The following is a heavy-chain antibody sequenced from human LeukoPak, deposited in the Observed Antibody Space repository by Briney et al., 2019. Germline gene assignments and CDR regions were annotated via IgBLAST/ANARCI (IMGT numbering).Heavy chain of an antibody. CDR3: AREDSFFSNGGSDP. Sequence: ASVKVSCKASGYTFTGYYMHWVRQAPGQGLEWMGWINPNSGGTNYAQKFQGRVTMTRDTSISTAYMELSRLRSDDTAVYYCAREDSFFSNGGSDPWGQGTLVTVSS. CDR1: GYTFTGYY. D-gene: IGHD2-8*01. J-gene: IGHJ5*02. V-gene: IGHV1-2*02. CDR2: INPNSGGT.